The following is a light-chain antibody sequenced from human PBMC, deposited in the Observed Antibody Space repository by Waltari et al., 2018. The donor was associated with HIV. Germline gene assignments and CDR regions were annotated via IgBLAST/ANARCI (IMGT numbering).Light chain of an antibody. V-gene: IGLV2-23*01. J-gene: IGLJ3*02. CDR1: SSDVGSYNI. Sequence: QSSLTQPASVSWSPGQSIPIPCTGTSSDVGSYNIASWYQQHPGKAPKLMIYEDNKRPSAVPNRFSVAKSGDTASLTMFGRRAEDEADYYCCSYAGSTTWVFGGGIKLTVL. CDR3: CSYAGSTTWV. CDR2: EDN.